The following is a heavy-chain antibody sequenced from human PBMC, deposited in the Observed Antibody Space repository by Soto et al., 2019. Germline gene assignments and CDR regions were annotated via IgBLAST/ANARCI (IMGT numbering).Heavy chain of an antibody. D-gene: IGHD3-3*01. CDR3: ARLDEVLRFLVDT. CDR1: GDSVSTNRYS. V-gene: IGHV4-30-2*01. Sequence: PSDTLSLTCGVSGDSVSTNRYSWGWIRQPPGKGLEWIGYSYHTGTTYYNPSLKTRVTIYVDRSKNNFSLNLTSVTAADTALYYCARLDEVLRFLVDTWGRGTLVTVSS. J-gene: IGHJ5*02. CDR2: SYHTGTT.